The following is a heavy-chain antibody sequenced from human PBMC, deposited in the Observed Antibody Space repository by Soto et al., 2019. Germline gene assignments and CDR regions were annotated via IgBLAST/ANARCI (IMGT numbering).Heavy chain of an antibody. V-gene: IGHV4-30-4*01. J-gene: IGHJ4*02. D-gene: IGHD3-10*01. Sequence: SETLSLTCNVSGASISSGDYYWSWIRQPPGKGLEWIGYIYYSGSTYYNPSLKSRVTISVDTSKNQFSLKLSSVTAADTAVYYCARSVGSGFTGYWGQGTLVTVSS. CDR2: IYYSGST. CDR1: GASISSGDYY. CDR3: ARSVGSGFTGY.